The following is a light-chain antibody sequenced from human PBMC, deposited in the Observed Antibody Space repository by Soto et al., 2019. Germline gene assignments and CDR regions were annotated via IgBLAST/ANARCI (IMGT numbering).Light chain of an antibody. Sequence: DIQMTQSPSSLSASVGDRVTITCQASQDINNFLNWYQQKPGKAPKLLIYDASDLETGVPSRFSGSGSGTHFTFTISSLQPEDIATYYCQQYYNLALTFGGGTKVEIK. CDR1: QDINNF. J-gene: IGKJ4*01. V-gene: IGKV1-33*01. CDR3: QQYYNLALT. CDR2: DAS.